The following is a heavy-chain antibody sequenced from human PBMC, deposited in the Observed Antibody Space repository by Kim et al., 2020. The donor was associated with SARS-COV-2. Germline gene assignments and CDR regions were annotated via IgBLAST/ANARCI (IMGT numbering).Heavy chain of an antibody. Sequence: SETPSLTCTVSGGSISSSSYYWGWIRQPPGKGLEWIGSIYYSGSTYYNPSLKSRVTISVDTSKNQFSLKLSSVTAADTAVYYCATWPYEGAAFDYWGQGTLVTVSS. CDR2: IYYSGST. CDR3: ATWPYEGAAFDY. J-gene: IGHJ4*02. D-gene: IGHD3-3*01. CDR1: GGSISSSSYY. V-gene: IGHV4-39*05.